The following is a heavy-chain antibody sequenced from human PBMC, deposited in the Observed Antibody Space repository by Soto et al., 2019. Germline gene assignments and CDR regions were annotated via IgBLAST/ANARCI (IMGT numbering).Heavy chain of an antibody. Sequence: GGSLRLSCTASGFTFGDYAMSWFRQAPGKGLEWVGFIRSKAYGGTTEYAASVKGRFTISRDDSKSIAYLQMNSLKTEDTAVYYCTRYYDYIWGSYRESYWGQGTLVTVSS. CDR1: GFTFGDYA. J-gene: IGHJ4*02. CDR3: TRYYDYIWGSYRESY. D-gene: IGHD3-16*02. CDR2: IRSKAYGGTT. V-gene: IGHV3-49*03.